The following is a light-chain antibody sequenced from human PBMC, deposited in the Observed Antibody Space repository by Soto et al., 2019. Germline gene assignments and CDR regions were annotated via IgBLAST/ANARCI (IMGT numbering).Light chain of an antibody. J-gene: IGKJ4*01. CDR2: EVS. CDR3: MQTTQFPLT. V-gene: IGKV2-24*01. Sequence: DIVLTQTPLSSPVTLGQPASISCRSSQSLVHSDGNTYLNWLQQRPGQPPRLLIYEVSNRFSVVPDRFSGSRAGTDFTLEISRVEAEDVGVYYCMQTTQFPLTFGGETKVEIK. CDR1: QSLVHSDGNTY.